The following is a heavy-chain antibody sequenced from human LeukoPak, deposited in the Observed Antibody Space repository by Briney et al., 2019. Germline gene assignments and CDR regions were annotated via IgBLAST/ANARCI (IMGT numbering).Heavy chain of an antibody. CDR3: ARVGSGLLRYFDWSPYYFDY. V-gene: IGHV1-18*01. J-gene: IGHJ4*02. CDR2: ISAYNGNT. D-gene: IGHD3-9*01. CDR1: GYTFTSYG. Sequence: ASVKVSCKTSGYTFTSYGLSWVRQAPGQGLEWMGWISAYNGNTNYAQKLQGRVTMTTDTSTSTAYMELRSLRSDDTAVYYCARVGSGLLRYFDWSPYYFDYWGQGTLVTVSS.